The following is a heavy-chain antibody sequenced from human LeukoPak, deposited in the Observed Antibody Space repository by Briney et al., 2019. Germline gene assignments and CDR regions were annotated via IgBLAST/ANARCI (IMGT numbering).Heavy chain of an antibody. CDR3: AKWELYSGFYYIDY. D-gene: IGHD1-26*01. Sequence: GSLRLSCAASGFTFSSYSMNWVRQAPGKGLEWVSSISSSSSYIYYADSVKGRLTISRDNAKNSLYLQMNSLRAEDTAVYYCAKWELYSGFYYIDYWGQGTLATVSS. J-gene: IGHJ4*02. V-gene: IGHV3-21*01. CDR1: GFTFSSYS. CDR2: ISSSSSYI.